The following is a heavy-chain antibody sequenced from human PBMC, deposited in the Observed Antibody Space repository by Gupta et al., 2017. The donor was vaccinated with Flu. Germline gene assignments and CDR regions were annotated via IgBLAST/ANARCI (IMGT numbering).Heavy chain of an antibody. V-gene: IGHV3-48*03. CDR3: ARTDHSDYDHYYFDN. D-gene: IGHD3-22*01. Sequence: EVQLVESGGGLVQPGGSLRLSCSGSGFTFSTYEMTWVRQAPGKGLEWVSYSSSSGVTTYYADSVKGRFTISRDNDKDSLWLQMNSLRAEDTAVYYCARTDHSDYDHYYFDNWGQGTLVTVSS. CDR1: GFTFSTYE. J-gene: IGHJ4*02. CDR2: SSSSGVTT.